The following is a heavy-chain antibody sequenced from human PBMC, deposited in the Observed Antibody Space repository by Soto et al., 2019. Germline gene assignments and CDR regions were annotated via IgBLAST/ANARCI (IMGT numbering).Heavy chain of an antibody. J-gene: IGHJ6*02. CDR2: IYYSGST. CDR3: ARTPSQVPYYNYSIDV. CDR1: GGSISSYY. V-gene: IGHV4-59*01. Sequence: QVQLQESGPGLVKPSETLSLTCTVSGGSISSYYWSWIRQPPGKGLEWIGYIYYSGSTNYNPSLKNRVTISGDTPKTQYSLKLSSVTAADTAVYYCARTPSQVPYYNYSIDVWGQGTTITVS. D-gene: IGHD1-1*01.